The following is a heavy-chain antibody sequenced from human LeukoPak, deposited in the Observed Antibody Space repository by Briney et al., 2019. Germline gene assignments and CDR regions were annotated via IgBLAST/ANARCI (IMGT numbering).Heavy chain of an antibody. J-gene: IGHJ4*02. Sequence: SQTLSLTCAISGDSVSSNSGAWNWIRQSPSRGLEWLGRTYYRSKWYNNYAVSVKSRITINLDTSKNQFSLQLTSVTPEDTAVYYCARDYPRYSGSLGYWGQGTLVTVSS. CDR2: TYYRSKWYN. CDR3: ARDYPRYSGSLGY. D-gene: IGHD1-26*01. CDR1: GDSVSSNSGA. V-gene: IGHV6-1*01.